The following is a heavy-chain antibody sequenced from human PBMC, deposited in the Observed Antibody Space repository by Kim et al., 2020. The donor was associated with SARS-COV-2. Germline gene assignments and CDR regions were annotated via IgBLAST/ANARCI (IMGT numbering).Heavy chain of an antibody. CDR3: TRAHNIGRWAYYYYYYMDV. D-gene: IGHD5-12*01. CDR2: IRSKAYGGTT. Sequence: GGSLRLSCTASGFTFGDYTMSWVRQAPGKGLEWVGFIRSKAYGGTTEYAASVKGRFTISRDDSKGIAYLQMNSLKTEDTAVYYCTRAHNIGRWAYYYYYYMDVWGKGTTVTVSS. V-gene: IGHV3-49*04. J-gene: IGHJ6*03. CDR1: GFTFGDYT.